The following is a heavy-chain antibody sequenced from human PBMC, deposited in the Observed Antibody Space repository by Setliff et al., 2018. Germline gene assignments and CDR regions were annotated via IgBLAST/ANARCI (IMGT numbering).Heavy chain of an antibody. Sequence: SETLSLTCTVSGGSISSYYWSWIRQPPGKGLEWIGYIYASGSTNYNPSIKSRVTLFVDTPKNQFSLKVIPVTAADTAVYYCARAPPNRYSGSYEYFYMDVWGKGTTVTVSS. CDR2: IYASGST. CDR3: ARAPPNRYSGSYEYFYMDV. J-gene: IGHJ6*03. CDR1: GGSISSYY. D-gene: IGHD1-26*01. V-gene: IGHV4-4*08.